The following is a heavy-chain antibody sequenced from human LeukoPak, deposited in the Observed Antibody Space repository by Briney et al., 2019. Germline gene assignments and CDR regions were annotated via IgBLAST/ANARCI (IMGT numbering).Heavy chain of an antibody. Sequence: GRSLRLSCVASGFPFNRAAMHWVRQAPGKALEWVTFISFDGSSDSYADSVKGRFTISRDNSKNALFLQMDSLQTEDAAVYYCVRGGGTVESPSWWYYFGYWGQGTQVTVSS. CDR3: VRGGGTVESPSWWYYFGY. CDR2: ISFDGSSD. CDR1: GFPFNRAA. D-gene: IGHD2-15*01. J-gene: IGHJ4*02. V-gene: IGHV3-30*01.